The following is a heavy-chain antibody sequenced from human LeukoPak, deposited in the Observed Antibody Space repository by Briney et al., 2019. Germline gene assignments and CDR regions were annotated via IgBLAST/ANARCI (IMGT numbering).Heavy chain of an antibody. CDR1: GGSFSGYY. D-gene: IGHD3-10*01. J-gene: IGHJ4*02. CDR2: INHSGST. CDR3: ARGRIAYYYGSGSYKPQVDY. Sequence: SETLSLTCAVHGGSFSGYYWSWIRQPPGKGLEWIGEINHSGSTNYNPSLKSRVTISVDTSKNQFSLKLSSVTAADTAVYYCARGRIAYYYGSGSYKPQVDYWGQGTLVTVSS. V-gene: IGHV4-34*01.